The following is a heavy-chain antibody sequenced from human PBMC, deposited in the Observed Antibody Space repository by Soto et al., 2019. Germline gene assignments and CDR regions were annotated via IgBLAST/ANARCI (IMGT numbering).Heavy chain of an antibody. V-gene: IGHV3-30*18. CDR3: VKDGGGVRYNCHIRGDS. Sequence: QVQLVESGGGVVHPGRSLRLSCVASGIDLENYGIHWVRQAPGEGLEWVAVISSDGTTKSYIDSGRGRFTISRDNSRSTVFRQMTGLRREATAMYYSVKDGGGVRYNCHIRGDSCGQGTQVTVSS. CDR2: ISSDGTTK. CDR1: GIDLENYG. J-gene: IGHJ4*02. D-gene: IGHD1-1*01.